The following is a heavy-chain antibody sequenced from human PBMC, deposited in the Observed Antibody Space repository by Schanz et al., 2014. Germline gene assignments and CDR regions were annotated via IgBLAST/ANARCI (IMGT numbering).Heavy chain of an antibody. J-gene: IGHJ6*02. Sequence: QVQLLESGGGLFKPGGSLRLSCAGSGFTFADYYMTWIRQAPGKGLEWISYVSSYDTTVSYADSVKGRFTISRDNAKNSVYLQMNRLRVEDTADYYCARYGVRKGGVVYGLAVWGQGTTVTVS. V-gene: IGHV3-11*01. CDR2: VSSYDTTV. D-gene: IGHD2-8*02. CDR3: ARYGVRKGGVVYGLAV. CDR1: GFTFADYY.